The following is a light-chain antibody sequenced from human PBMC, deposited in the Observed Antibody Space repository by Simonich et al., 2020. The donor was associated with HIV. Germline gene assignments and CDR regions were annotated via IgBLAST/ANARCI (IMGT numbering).Light chain of an antibody. V-gene: IGKV1-33*01. CDR2: GAS. J-gene: IGKJ1*01. CDR1: QDIDNY. CDR3: QQYNSNYPT. Sequence: DLQMTQSPSSLSASVGDRITITCQASQDIDNYLTWYQQQPGKAPTLLIYGASNLESGVPSRFNGRGSGTDFTCTISSLQPEDIATYYCQQYNSNYPTFGQGTKVEIK.